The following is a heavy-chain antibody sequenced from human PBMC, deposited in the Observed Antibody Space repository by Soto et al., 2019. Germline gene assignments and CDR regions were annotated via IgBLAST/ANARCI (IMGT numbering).Heavy chain of an antibody. J-gene: IGHJ4*02. V-gene: IGHV3-23*01. CDR2: VSSGGGT. D-gene: IGHD2-15*01. Sequence: EVELLESGGGLVQPEGSLRLSCAASGFTFSTYAMGWVRQAPGKGLEWVSVVSSGGGTHYADSVKGRFTVSRDNSKNTLNLQMISLRADDTAVYYCAKRRGAGGHFDYWGQGALVTVSS. CDR3: AKRRGAGGHFDY. CDR1: GFTFSTYA.